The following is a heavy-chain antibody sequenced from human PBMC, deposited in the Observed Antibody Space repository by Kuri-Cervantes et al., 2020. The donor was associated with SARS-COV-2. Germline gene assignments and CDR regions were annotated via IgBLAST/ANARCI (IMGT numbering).Heavy chain of an antibody. CDR3: ARDSGDWTPDGFDI. J-gene: IGHJ3*02. Sequence: ASVKVSCKASGYTFNIYDINRVRQATGQGLEWMGWMNPNSGVTGYAQKFQGRVTMTRDTSINTAHMELTSLRSEDSAIYYCARDSGDWTPDGFDIWGQGTMVTVSS. CDR1: GYTFNIYD. D-gene: IGHD5-12*01. V-gene: IGHV1-8*02. CDR2: MNPNSGVT.